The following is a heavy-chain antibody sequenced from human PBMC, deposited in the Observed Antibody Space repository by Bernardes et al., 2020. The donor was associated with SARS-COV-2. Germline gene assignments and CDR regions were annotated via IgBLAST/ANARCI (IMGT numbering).Heavy chain of an antibody. CDR3: VTGGDYNY. Sequence: VKVSCKASGYTFTGQYMNWVRQAPGQGLEWMGWINPNSGDTNYAQKFQGRVTMTRDTSITTAYMEVSRLRSDDTAVYYCVTGGDYNYWGQGTLVTVSS. V-gene: IGHV1-2*02. D-gene: IGHD2-21*02. CDR2: INPNSGDT. CDR1: GYTFTGQY. J-gene: IGHJ4*02.